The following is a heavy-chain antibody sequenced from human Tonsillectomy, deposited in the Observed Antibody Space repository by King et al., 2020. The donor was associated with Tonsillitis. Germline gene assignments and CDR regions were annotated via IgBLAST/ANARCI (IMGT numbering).Heavy chain of an antibody. CDR2: ISYDGSKK. CDR1: GFSFSSYA. J-gene: IGHJ6*02. V-gene: IGHV3-30*04. CDR3: ARVHLEYCSSTSCYVEYGMDV. D-gene: IGHD2-2*01. Sequence: VQLVESGGGVVQPGRSLRLSGAASGFSFSSYAMHWVRQAPGKGLEGGAVISYDGSKKYYADSVKGRVTISRDNSKNTLYLQMNSLRTEDTAVYYCARVHLEYCSSTSCYVEYGMDVWGQGTTVTVSS.